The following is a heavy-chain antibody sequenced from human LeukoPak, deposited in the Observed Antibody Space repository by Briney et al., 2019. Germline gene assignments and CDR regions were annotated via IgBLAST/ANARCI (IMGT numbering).Heavy chain of an antibody. D-gene: IGHD2-21*02. CDR1: GFTFSSYW. Sequence: GSLRLSCAASGFTFSSYWMTWVRQAPGKGLEWVASMKQDGSDKYYVDSVEGRFTISRDNAKNSLYLQMNSLRAEDTAVYYCARATCGGDCYSFGLWFDPWGQGTLVTVSS. CDR3: ARATCGGDCYSFGLWFDP. CDR2: MKQDGSDK. V-gene: IGHV3-7*03. J-gene: IGHJ5*02.